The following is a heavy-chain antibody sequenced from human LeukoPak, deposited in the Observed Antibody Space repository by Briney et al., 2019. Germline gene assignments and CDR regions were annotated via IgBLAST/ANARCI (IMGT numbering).Heavy chain of an antibody. CDR3: VKGDTVTTRPNFDY. CDR2: ISGGGGST. J-gene: IGHJ4*02. D-gene: IGHD4-17*01. CDR1: GFTFSSYS. V-gene: IGHV3-23*01. Sequence: PGGSLKLSCEAPGFTFSSYSMNWVRQAPGKGLEWVSVISGGGGSTYYGDSVKGRFTISRDNSKNTLFLQMNTLRVEDTAIYYCVKGDTVTTRPNFDYWGQGTLVTVSS.